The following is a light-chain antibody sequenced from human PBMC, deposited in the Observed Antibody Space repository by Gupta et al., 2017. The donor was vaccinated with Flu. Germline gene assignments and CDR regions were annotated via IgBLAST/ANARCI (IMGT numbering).Light chain of an antibody. V-gene: IGLV1-40*01. J-gene: IGLJ3*02. CDR2: ANS. CDR1: SSNIGAGYD. CDR3: QSYDSSLSSSGV. Sequence: QSVLTQPPSVSGPPGQKVTIACNGSSSNIGAGYDVHWYQQFPGTAPKLLIYANSDRPSGVSDRFSGSKSGTSASLAITGLQAEDEADYYCQSYDSSLSSSGVFGGGTRLTVL.